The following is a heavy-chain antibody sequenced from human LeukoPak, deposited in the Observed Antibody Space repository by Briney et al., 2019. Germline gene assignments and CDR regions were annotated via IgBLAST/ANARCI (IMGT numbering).Heavy chain of an antibody. Sequence: PSETLSLTCAVYGGSFSGYYWSWIRQPPGKGLEWIGEINDSGSTNYNPSLKSRVTISADTSKNQLSLKLSSVTAADTAAYYCARLRPYCSSTSCYLYYYGMDVWGQGTTITVSS. D-gene: IGHD2-2*01. J-gene: IGHJ6*02. CDR3: ARLRPYCSSTSCYLYYYGMDV. CDR2: INDSGST. V-gene: IGHV4-34*01. CDR1: GGSFSGYY.